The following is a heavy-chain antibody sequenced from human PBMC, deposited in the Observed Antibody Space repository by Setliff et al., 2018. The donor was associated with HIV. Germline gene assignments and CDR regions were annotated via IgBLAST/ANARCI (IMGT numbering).Heavy chain of an antibody. CDR2: VSYDGTT. D-gene: IGHD3-10*01. V-gene: IGHV4-39*01. CDR1: GDSISSSYYS. CDR3: ARHAFNGGWFGQVLLPYFDN. Sequence: SETLSLTCTIFGDSISSSYYSWSWIRQSPGKGLHWIGTVSYDGTTYYNPTLDSRVSISVEASRIQFSLNLTSVTASDTAFYFCARHAFNGGWFGQVLLPYFDNLGRGTLVTVSS. J-gene: IGHJ4*02.